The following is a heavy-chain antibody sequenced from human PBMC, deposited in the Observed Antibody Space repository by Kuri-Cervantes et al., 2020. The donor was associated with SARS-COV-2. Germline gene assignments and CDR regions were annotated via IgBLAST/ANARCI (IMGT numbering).Heavy chain of an antibody. CDR2: IYYSGST. CDR1: GGSISSHY. V-gene: IGHV4-59*11. Sequence: SETLSLTCTVSGGSISSHYWSWIRQPPGKGLEWIGYIYYSGSTYYNPSLKSRVTMSVDTSKNQFSLKLSSVTAADTAVYYCARGLPGLDAFDIWGQGTMGTVSS. CDR3: ARGLPGLDAFDI. J-gene: IGHJ3*02.